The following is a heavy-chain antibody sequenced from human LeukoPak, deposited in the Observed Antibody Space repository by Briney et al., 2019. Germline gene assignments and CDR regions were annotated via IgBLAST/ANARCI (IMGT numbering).Heavy chain of an antibody. CDR1: GFTFSSYA. V-gene: IGHV3-23*01. CDR3: ARASVGYGPGSDAFDI. J-gene: IGHJ3*02. CDR2: ISGSGGST. Sequence: GGSLRLSCAASGFTFSSYAMSWVRQAPGKGLEWVSAISGSGGSTYYADSVKGRFTISRDNSKNTLYLQMNSLRAEDTAVYYCARASVGYGPGSDAFDIWGQGTMVTVSS. D-gene: IGHD5-18*01.